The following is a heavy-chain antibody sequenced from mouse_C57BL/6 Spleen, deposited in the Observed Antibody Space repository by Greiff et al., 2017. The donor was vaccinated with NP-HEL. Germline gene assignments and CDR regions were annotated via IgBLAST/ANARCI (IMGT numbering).Heavy chain of an antibody. CDR1: GYAFTNYL. CDR2: INPGSGGT. D-gene: IGHD4-1*01. Sequence: QVQLQQSGAELVRPGTSVKVSCKASGYAFTNYLIEWVKQRPGQGLEWIGVINPGSGGTNYNEKFKGKATLTADKSSSTAYMQLSSLTSEDSAVYFCARWGTGLAYWGQGTLVTVSA. V-gene: IGHV1-54*01. J-gene: IGHJ3*01. CDR3: ARWGTGLAY.